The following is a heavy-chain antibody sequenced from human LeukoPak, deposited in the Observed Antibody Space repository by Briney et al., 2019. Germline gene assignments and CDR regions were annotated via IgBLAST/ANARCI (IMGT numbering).Heavy chain of an antibody. V-gene: IGHV3-33*01. D-gene: IGHD3-3*01. CDR1: GFTFSSYG. J-gene: IGHJ6*03. Sequence: GRSLRLSCAASGFTFSSYGMHWVRQAPGKGLEWVAVIWYDGSNKCYADSVKGRFTISRDNSKNTLYLQMNSLRAEDTAVYYCARSHYDFWSGYPPYYYYYYMDVWGKGTTVTVSS. CDR3: ARSHYDFWSGYPPYYYYYYMDV. CDR2: IWYDGSNK.